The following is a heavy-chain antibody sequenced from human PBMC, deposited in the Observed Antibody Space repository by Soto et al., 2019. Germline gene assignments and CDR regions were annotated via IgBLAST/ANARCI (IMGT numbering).Heavy chain of an antibody. D-gene: IGHD1-26*01. CDR1: GGSISSYY. Sequence: SETLSLTCTVSGGSISSYYWSWIRQPPGKGLEWIGYIYYSGSTNYNPSLKSRVTISVDTSKNQFSLKLSSVTAADTAVYYCRRADLIVGATNVFVIWGQGTMVTVSS. J-gene: IGHJ3*02. CDR3: RRADLIVGATNVFVI. CDR2: IYYSGST. V-gene: IGHV4-59*01.